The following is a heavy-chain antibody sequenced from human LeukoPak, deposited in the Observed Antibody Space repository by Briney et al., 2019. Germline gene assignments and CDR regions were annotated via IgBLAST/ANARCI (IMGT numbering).Heavy chain of an antibody. CDR2: INWNGGST. V-gene: IGHV3-20*04. CDR3: ARDSSLVRGVIRGALDY. J-gene: IGHJ4*02. Sequence: GGSLRLSCAASGFTFDDYGMSWVRQAPGKGLEWVSGINWNGGSTGYADSVKGRFTISRDNAKNSLYLQMNSLRAEDTALYYCARDSSLVRGVIRGALDYWGQGTLVTVSS. CDR1: GFTFDDYG. D-gene: IGHD3-10*01.